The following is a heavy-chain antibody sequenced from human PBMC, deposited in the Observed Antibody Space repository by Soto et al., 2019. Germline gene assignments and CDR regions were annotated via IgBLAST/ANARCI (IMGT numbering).Heavy chain of an antibody. CDR1: GDTFSRNA. CDR3: TKAGDSADYGY. CDR2: IIPMFPTT. J-gene: IGHJ4*02. V-gene: IGHV1-69*06. D-gene: IGHD2-21*01. Sequence: QVQLVQSGPEVKRPGSSVKVSCKASGDTFSRNAINWVRQAPGQGLEWMGGIIPMFPTTNYAQKFKGRLTIYADKYTSTSYMEMTRLRSEDTAVYYCTKAGDSADYGYWGQGTLVTVSS.